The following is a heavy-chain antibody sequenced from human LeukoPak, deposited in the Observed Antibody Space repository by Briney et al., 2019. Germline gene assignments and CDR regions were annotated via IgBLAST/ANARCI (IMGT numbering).Heavy chain of an antibody. CDR1: GFTFSNYW. Sequence: PGRSLRLSCAASGFTFSNYWVHWVRQAPGEGLVWVSRINRDGSTTNYADSVKGRFTVSRDNAKNTLNLQMNSLRAEDTAVYYCARDKKSGESSEIDYWGQGTLVTVSS. J-gene: IGHJ4*02. CDR3: ARDKKSGESSEIDY. V-gene: IGHV3-74*01. D-gene: IGHD3-10*01. CDR2: INRDGSTT.